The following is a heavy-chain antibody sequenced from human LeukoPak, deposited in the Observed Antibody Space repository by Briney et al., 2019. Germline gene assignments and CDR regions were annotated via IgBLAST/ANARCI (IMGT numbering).Heavy chain of an antibody. CDR3: ARWPWFEGAFDI. J-gene: IGHJ3*02. V-gene: IGHV3-53*01. D-gene: IGHD3-10*01. Sequence: GGSLRLSCAASGFTVSSNYMSWVRQAPGKGLEWVLVIYTGGSTHYADSVKGRFTISRNNSKNTLYLEMNSLRAEDTAVYYCARWPWFEGAFDIWGQGTMVTVSS. CDR1: GFTVSSNY. CDR2: IYTGGST.